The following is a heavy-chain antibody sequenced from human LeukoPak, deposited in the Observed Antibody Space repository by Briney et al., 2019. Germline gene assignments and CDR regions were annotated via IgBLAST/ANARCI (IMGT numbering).Heavy chain of an antibody. J-gene: IGHJ6*02. Sequence: GGSLRLSCAASGFTSNTFYMNWVRQAPGKGLEWVSSVSTTSTYIYYGDSVKGRFTISRDNAKNTLYLQMNSLRTEDTAVYYCVRSGSNWFLNGMDVWGQGTTVSVSS. D-gene: IGHD6-13*01. CDR2: VSTTSTYI. CDR1: GFTSNTFY. CDR3: VRSGSNWFLNGMDV. V-gene: IGHV3-21*01.